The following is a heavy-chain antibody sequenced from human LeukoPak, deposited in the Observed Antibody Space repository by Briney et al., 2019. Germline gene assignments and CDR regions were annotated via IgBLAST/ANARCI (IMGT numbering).Heavy chain of an antibody. Sequence: GGSLRLSCAASGFTFSSYAMSWVRRAPGKGLEWVSANSGSGGSTYYADSVKGRFTISRDNSKNTLYLQMNSLRAEDTAVYYCAKSIHSSGYLGDFDYWGQGTLVTVSS. V-gene: IGHV3-23*01. CDR3: AKSIHSSGYLGDFDY. J-gene: IGHJ4*02. CDR1: GFTFSSYA. D-gene: IGHD3-22*01. CDR2: NSGSGGST.